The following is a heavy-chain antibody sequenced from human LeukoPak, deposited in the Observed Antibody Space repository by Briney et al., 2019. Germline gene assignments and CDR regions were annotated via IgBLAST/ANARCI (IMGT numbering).Heavy chain of an antibody. V-gene: IGHV3-23*01. D-gene: IGHD6-19*01. J-gene: IGHJ4*02. CDR3: AKDSIAVAGSDGNDY. Sequence: GGSLRLSCAASGFTFSSYAMSWVRQAPGKGLEWVSAISGSGGSTYYADSVKGRFTISRDNSKNTLYLQMNSLRADDTAVYYCAKDSIAVAGSDGNDYWGQGTLVTVSS. CDR2: ISGSGGST. CDR1: GFTFSSYA.